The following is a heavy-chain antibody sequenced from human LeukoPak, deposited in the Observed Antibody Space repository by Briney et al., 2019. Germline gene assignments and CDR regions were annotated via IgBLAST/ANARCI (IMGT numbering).Heavy chain of an antibody. CDR2: ISAYNGNT. V-gene: IGHV1-18*01. D-gene: IGHD1-1*01. J-gene: IGHJ6*03. CDR1: GYTFTSYG. CDR3: ARGHDGVSWAYYYMDV. Sequence: GASVKVSCKASGYTFTSYGISWVRQAPGQGLEWMGWISAYNGNTNYAQKLQGRVTMTTDTSTSTAYMELRSLRSDDTAVYYCARGHDGVSWAYYYMDVWGKGTTVTVSS.